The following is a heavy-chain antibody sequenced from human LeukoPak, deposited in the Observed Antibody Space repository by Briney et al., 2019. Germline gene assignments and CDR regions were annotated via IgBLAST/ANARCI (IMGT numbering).Heavy chain of an antibody. CDR1: GFTFSSYT. V-gene: IGHV3-23*01. D-gene: IGHD3-22*01. J-gene: IGHJ4*02. CDR2: FTASGGNT. Sequence: GGPLRLSCAASGFTFSSYTMSWVRQAPGKGLEWVSVFTASGGNTYYADSVKGRFTISRDNSKNTLDLQMNSLRAEDTAVYYCAKSQGSGYYNYFDYWGQGTLVTVSS. CDR3: AKSQGSGYYNYFDY.